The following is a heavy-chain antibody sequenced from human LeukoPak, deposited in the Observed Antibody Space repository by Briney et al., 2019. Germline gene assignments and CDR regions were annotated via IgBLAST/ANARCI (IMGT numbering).Heavy chain of an antibody. CDR2: IYYSGST. CDR1: GGSISSYY. CDR3: ASTTYYYDSSGSVDAFDI. V-gene: IGHV4-59*12. D-gene: IGHD3-22*01. J-gene: IGHJ3*02. Sequence: SETLSLTCTVSGGSISSYYWSWIRQPPGKGLEWIGSIYYSGSTYYNPSLKSRVTISVDTSKNQFSLKLSSVTAADTAVYYCASTTYYYDSSGSVDAFDIWGQGTMVTVSS.